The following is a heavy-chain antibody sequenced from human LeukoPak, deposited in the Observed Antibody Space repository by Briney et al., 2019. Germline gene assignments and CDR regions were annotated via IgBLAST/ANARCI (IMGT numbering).Heavy chain of an antibody. CDR1: RFIFTNYW. CDR2: VNNDGSAT. CDR3: ARDSALRFGELSGIFDY. D-gene: IGHD3-16*02. V-gene: IGHV3-74*01. Sequence: GGSLRLSCAASRFIFTNYWIHWVRQAPGKGLMWVSHVNNDGSATSYADSVKGRFTISRDNSKNTLYLQMNSLRAEDTAVYYCARDSALRFGELSGIFDYWGQGTLVTVSS. J-gene: IGHJ4*02.